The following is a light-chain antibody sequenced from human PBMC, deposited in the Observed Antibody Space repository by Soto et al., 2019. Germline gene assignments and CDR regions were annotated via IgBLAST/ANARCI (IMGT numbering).Light chain of an antibody. CDR2: AAS. Sequence: DIQMTQSPSTLSASVGDRVTITCRASQSLNNYLAWYQQKPGKVPKLLIYAASSLECGVPSRFSGSGSGTEFTLTISSLQPDDFATYYCQQYNSYSKTFGQGTKVDIK. CDR3: QQYNSYSKT. CDR1: QSLNNY. J-gene: IGKJ1*01. V-gene: IGKV1-5*01.